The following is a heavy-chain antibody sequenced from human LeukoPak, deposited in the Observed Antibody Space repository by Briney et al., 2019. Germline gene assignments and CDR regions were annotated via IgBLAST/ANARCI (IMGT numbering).Heavy chain of an antibody. D-gene: IGHD3-22*01. V-gene: IGHV1-69*04. J-gene: IGHJ4*02. CDR2: IIPILGIA. CDR3: ARDYYYDSSGQGLDY. Sequence: SVKVSCKASGYTFTSYGISWVRQAPGQGLEWMGRIIPILGIANYAQKFQGRVTITADKSTSTAYMEPSSLRSEDTAVYYCARDYYYDSSGQGLDYWGQGTLVTVSS. CDR1: GYTFTSYG.